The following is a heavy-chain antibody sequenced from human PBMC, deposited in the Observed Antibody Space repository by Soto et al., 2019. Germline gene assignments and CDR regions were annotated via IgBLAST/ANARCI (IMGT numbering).Heavy chain of an antibody. V-gene: IGHV3-33*01. Sequence: QVQLVESGGGVVQPGGSLRLSCATSGFSFSNYGMHWVRQAPGKGLEWVAVIWHDGTNKNYADSVKGRFTISRDNSKNTLYLQMISLRAEDTAVYYCARPLIYYRSGGWSMYYFDYWGKGTLVAVSS. CDR3: ARPLIYYRSGGWSMYYFDY. D-gene: IGHD3-22*01. CDR2: IWHDGTNK. J-gene: IGHJ4*02. CDR1: GFSFSNYG.